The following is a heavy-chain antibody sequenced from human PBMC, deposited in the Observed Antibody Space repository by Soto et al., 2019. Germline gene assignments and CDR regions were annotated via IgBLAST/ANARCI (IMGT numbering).Heavy chain of an antibody. CDR2: ISAYNGNT. CDR1: GYTFTSYG. D-gene: IGHD2-2*01. CDR3: ASTYCSSTSCRHYGMDV. Sequence: ASVKVSCKASGYTFTSYGISWVRQAPGQGLEWMGWISAYNGNTNYAQKLQGRVTMTTDTSTSTAYMELRSLRSDDTAVYYCASTYCSSTSCRHYGMDVWGQGTTVTV. J-gene: IGHJ6*02. V-gene: IGHV1-18*01.